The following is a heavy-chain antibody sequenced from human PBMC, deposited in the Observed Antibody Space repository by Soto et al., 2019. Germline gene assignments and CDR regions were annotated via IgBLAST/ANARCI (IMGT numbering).Heavy chain of an antibody. D-gene: IGHD2-8*02. V-gene: IGHV4-4*02. CDR1: CASIVSGGW. CDR2: IFHGGNT. Sequence: PSETLSLTCAVSCASIVSGGWWSWVRQPPGKGLEWIAEIFHGGNTNYSPSLKSRVTISVDKSQNQFSLNVYSVTAADTAVYYCARHEGWTGPDQWGQGTLVTVSS. J-gene: IGHJ5*02. CDR3: ARHEGWTGPDQ.